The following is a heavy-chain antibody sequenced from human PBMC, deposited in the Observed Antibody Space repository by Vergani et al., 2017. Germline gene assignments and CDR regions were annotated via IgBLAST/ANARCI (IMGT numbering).Heavy chain of an antibody. CDR2: IIPILGIA. CDR3: ARVEKDDSSGYYVDY. Sequence: QVQLVQSGAEVKKPGSSVKVSCKASGGTFSSYTISWVRQAPGQGLEWMGRIIPILGIANYAQKCQGRVTITADKSTSTAYMELSSLRSEDTAVYYCARVEKDDSSGYYVDYWGQGTLVTVSS. J-gene: IGHJ4*02. D-gene: IGHD3-22*01. V-gene: IGHV1-69*02. CDR1: GGTFSSYT.